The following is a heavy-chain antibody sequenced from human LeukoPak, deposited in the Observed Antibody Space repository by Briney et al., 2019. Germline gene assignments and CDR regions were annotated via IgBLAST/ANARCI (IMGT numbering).Heavy chain of an antibody. D-gene: IGHD6-19*01. CDR1: GFTFSSYS. Sequence: PGGSLRLSCAASGFTFSSYSMSWVRQAPRKGREWVSAISGSGGSTYYADSVKGRFTISRDNSKNTLYLQMNSLRAEDTAVYYCARRSSGWAFDYWGQGTLVTVSS. J-gene: IGHJ4*02. V-gene: IGHV3-23*01. CDR2: ISGSGGST. CDR3: ARRSSGWAFDY.